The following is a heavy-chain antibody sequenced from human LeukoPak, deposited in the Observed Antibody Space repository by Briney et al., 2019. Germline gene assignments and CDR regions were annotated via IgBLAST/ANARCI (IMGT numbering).Heavy chain of an antibody. CDR1: GFTFNTWA. D-gene: IGHD3-22*01. CDR3: ANLITKIH. V-gene: IGHV3-23*01. Sequence: PGGSLRLSCAASGFTFNTWAMSWVRQAPGKGLEWVSAFSGNGGSTYYADFVKGRFTISRDNSKNMLYLQMNSLRAEDRAVYYCANLITKIHWGQGTLVTVSS. CDR2: FSGNGGST. J-gene: IGHJ4*02.